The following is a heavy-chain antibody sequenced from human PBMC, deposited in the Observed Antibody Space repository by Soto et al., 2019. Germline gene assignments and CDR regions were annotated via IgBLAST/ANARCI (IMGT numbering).Heavy chain of an antibody. Sequence: TSETLSLTCTVPSGSIISSNYYWAWIRQPPEKGLEWIATIYYSGSTYYSPSLKSRVTISVDTSKNQFSLRLASVTAADTAVYYCARLNKPGWFDPWGQGTLVTVSS. V-gene: IGHV4-39*01. J-gene: IGHJ5*02. CDR1: SGSIISSNYY. CDR3: ARLNKPGWFDP. CDR2: IYYSGST.